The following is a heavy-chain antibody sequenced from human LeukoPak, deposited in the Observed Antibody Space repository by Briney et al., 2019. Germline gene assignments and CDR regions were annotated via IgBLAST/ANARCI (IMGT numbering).Heavy chain of an antibody. Sequence: GGSLRLSCAASGFTFSIYTMNWVRQAPGKGLEWVSSISSSSNYIYYADSVKGRFTISRDNAKKSVYLQMNSLRAEDTAIYYCVKSAGRNGGNWGQGTLVTVSS. CDR3: VKSAGRNGGN. J-gene: IGHJ4*02. CDR2: ISSSSNYI. CDR1: GFTFSIYT. V-gene: IGHV3-21*01. D-gene: IGHD1-26*01.